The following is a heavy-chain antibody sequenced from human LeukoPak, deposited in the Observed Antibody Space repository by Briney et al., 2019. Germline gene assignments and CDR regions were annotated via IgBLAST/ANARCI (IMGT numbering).Heavy chain of an antibody. D-gene: IGHD6-19*01. CDR1: GFTFSSYA. Sequence: GGSLRLSCAASGFTFSSYAISWVRQAPGKGLEWVSAISGGGRSTYYADSVKGRFTISRDNSKNTLYLQMNSLRAEDTAVYYCANGIAVADLPHDYWGQGTLVTVSS. CDR3: ANGIAVADLPHDY. V-gene: IGHV3-23*01. CDR2: ISGGGRST. J-gene: IGHJ4*02.